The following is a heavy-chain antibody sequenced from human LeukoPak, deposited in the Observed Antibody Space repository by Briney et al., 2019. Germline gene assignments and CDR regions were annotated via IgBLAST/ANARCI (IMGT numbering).Heavy chain of an antibody. V-gene: IGHV1-18*04. CDR3: ARYPLSYSGKWHYYFDY. CDR2: ISAYNGNT. D-gene: IGHD6-13*01. CDR1: GYTFTSYG. J-gene: IGHJ4*02. Sequence: GASVKVSCKASGYTFTSYGISWVRQAPGQGLEWMGWISAYNGNTNYAQNLQDRVFMNTDTSTSTAYMELRSLRSDDTAVYYCARYPLSYSGKWHYYFDYWGQGTLVTVSS.